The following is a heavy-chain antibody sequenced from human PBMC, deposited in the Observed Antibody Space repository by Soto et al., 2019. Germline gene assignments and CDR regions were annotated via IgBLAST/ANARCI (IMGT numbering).Heavy chain of an antibody. J-gene: IGHJ4*02. CDR2: INPSGGST. CDR1: GGTFSSYA. CDR3: ALKGSGSYQTFDY. D-gene: IGHD3-10*01. Sequence: ASVKVSCKASGGTFSSYAISWVRQAPGQGLEWMGIINPSGGSTSYAQKFQGRVTMTRDTSTSTVYMELSSLRSEDTAVYYCALKGSGSYQTFDYWGQGTLVTVSS. V-gene: IGHV1-46*03.